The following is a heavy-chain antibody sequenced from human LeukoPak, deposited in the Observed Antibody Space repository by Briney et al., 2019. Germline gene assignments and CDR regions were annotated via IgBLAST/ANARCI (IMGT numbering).Heavy chain of an antibody. J-gene: IGHJ4*02. V-gene: IGHV3-21*01. D-gene: IGHD6-6*01. CDR2: ISSSSSYI. CDR1: GFTFSSYS. CDR3: ASDDNGDYSSSSVDGY. Sequence: GESLRLSCAASGFTFSSYSMNWVRQAPGKGLEWVSSISSSSSYIYYADSVKGRFTISRDNAKNSLYLQMNSLRAEDTAVYYCASDDNGDYSSSSVDGYWGQGTLVTVSS.